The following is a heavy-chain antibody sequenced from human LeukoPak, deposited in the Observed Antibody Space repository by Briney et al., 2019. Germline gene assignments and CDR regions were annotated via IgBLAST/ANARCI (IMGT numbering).Heavy chain of an antibody. D-gene: IGHD3-3*01. CDR3: ARGPIYGAYGGYFDY. V-gene: IGHV1-69*04. J-gene: IGHJ4*02. CDR1: GYTFTSYG. Sequence: ASVKVSCKASGYTFTSYGISWVRQAPGQGLEWMGRIIPILGIANYAQKFQGRVTITADKSTSTAYMELSSLRSEDTAVYYCARGPIYGAYGGYFDYWGQGTLVTVSS. CDR2: IIPILGIA.